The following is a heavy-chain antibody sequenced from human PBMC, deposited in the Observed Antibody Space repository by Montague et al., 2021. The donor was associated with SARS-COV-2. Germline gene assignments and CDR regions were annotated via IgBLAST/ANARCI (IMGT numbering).Heavy chain of an antibody. CDR2: INYSGST. Sequence: TLSLTCTVSGGSISSGCYYWSWIRQHPGKGLEGVGYINYSGSTYYNPSRKGRVTISVDTSKNQFSLKLSSVTAADTAVYYCARDTGIAGAFDIWGQGTMVTVSS. CDR3: ARDTGIAGAFDI. V-gene: IGHV4-31*03. CDR1: GGSISSGCYY. J-gene: IGHJ3*02. D-gene: IGHD6-13*01.